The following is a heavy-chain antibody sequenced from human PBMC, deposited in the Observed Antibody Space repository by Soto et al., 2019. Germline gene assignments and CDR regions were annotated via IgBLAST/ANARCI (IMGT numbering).Heavy chain of an antibody. CDR1: GFDFSSYW. Sequence: EVQLVESGGGLVQPGGSLRLSCAASGFDFSSYWMQWVRQAPGKGPVWVSRISSDGRNTTYADFVKGRFTISRDNAENTLHLQMTSLTDADTAVYYCIKASTVTGVGGYRWGQGTLVTVSS. CDR2: ISSDGRNT. D-gene: IGHD6-19*01. J-gene: IGHJ5*02. V-gene: IGHV3-74*01. CDR3: IKASTVTGVGGYR.